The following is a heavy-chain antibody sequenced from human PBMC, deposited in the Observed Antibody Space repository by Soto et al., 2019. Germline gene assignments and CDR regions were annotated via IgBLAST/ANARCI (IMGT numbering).Heavy chain of an antibody. J-gene: IGHJ6*02. D-gene: IGHD6-13*01. CDR3: ARVGVAAAGSGYYGMDV. V-gene: IGHV1-18*01. CDR2: ISAYNGNT. CDR1: GYTFTSYG. Sequence: ASVKVSCKASGYTFTSYGISWVRQAPGQGLEWMGWISAYNGNTNYAQKLQGRVTMTTDTSTSTAYMELRRLRSDDTAVYYCARVGVAAAGSGYYGMDVWGQGTTVTVSS.